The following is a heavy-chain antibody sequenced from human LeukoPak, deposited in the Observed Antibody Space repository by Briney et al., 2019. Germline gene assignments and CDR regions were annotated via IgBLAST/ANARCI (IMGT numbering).Heavy chain of an antibody. CDR3: ARGPYYYDSSGISGYYYYYGMDV. J-gene: IGHJ6*02. V-gene: IGHV4-59*01. Sequence: PSETLSLTCAVYGGSFSGYYWSWIRQPPGKGLEWIGDIYYSGSTNYNPSLKSRVTISVDTSKNQFSLKLSSVTAADTAVYYCARGPYYYDSSGISGYYYYYGMDVWGQGTTVTVSS. CDR2: IYYSGST. D-gene: IGHD3-22*01. CDR1: GGSFSGYY.